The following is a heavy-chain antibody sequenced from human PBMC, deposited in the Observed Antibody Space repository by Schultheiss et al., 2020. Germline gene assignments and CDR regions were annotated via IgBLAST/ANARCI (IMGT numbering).Heavy chain of an antibody. D-gene: IGHD4-17*01. CDR1: GGSISSSSYY. CDR2: IYYSGST. Sequence: SETLSLTCTVSGGSISSSSYYWGWIRQPPGKGLEWIGSIYYSGSTYYNPSLKSRVTISVDTSKNQFSLKLSSVTAADTAVYYCARHAPRMTTVTTYWFDPWGQGTLVTVSS. V-gene: IGHV4-39*01. J-gene: IGHJ5*02. CDR3: ARHAPRMTTVTTYWFDP.